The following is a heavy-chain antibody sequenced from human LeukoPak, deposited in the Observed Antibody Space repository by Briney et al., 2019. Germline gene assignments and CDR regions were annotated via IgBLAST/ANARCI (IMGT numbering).Heavy chain of an antibody. CDR3: ARDHSSGYYYRY. CDR2: IYSAGNT. V-gene: IGHV3-66*01. J-gene: IGHJ4*02. CDR1: GLTVGTNY. D-gene: IGHD3-22*01. Sequence: HPGGSRGPSFAASGLTVGTNYITWFRQPPGKGLKWVALIYSAGNTYYADSVKARFTISRDNSKNTLFLQMNSLRAEDTAVYYCARDHSSGYYYRYWGQGTLVTVSS.